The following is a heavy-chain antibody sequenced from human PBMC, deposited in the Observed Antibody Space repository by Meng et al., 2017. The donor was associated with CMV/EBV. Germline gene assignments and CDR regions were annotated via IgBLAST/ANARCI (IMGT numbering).Heavy chain of an antibody. J-gene: IGHJ4*02. CDR2: IIPIFGTA. CDR1: GGTFNTYA. V-gene: IGHV1-69*05. D-gene: IGHD3-10*01. CDR3: ASGLGKGHHYGISAERFGELLSLGY. Sequence: SVKVSCKISGGTFNTYAITWVRQAPGQGLEWMGGIIPIFGTANYAQKFQGRVTITTDESTSTAYMELSSLRSEDTAVYYCASGLGKGHHYGISAERFGELLSLGYWGQGTLVTVSS.